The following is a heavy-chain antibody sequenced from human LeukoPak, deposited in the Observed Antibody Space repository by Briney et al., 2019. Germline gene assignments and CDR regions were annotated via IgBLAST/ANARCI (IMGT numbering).Heavy chain of an antibody. CDR2: INPNSGGT. CDR1: GYTFTGYY. V-gene: IGHV1-2*02. CDR3: ARGPVDGSGWYSAPNYYFDY. D-gene: IGHD6-19*01. J-gene: IGHJ4*02. Sequence: APVRVSCKASGYTFTGYYMHWVRQAPGQGLEWMGWINPNSGGTNYAQKFQGRVTMTRDTSTSTVYMELSSLRSEDTAVYYCARGPVDGSGWYSAPNYYFDYWGQGTLVTVSS.